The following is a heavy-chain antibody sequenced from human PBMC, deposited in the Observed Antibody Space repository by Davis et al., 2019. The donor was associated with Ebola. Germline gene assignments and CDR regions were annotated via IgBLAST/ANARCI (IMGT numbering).Heavy chain of an antibody. CDR2: IYYSGGT. CDR3: ARRGVYGDYRYYFDY. Sequence: SETLSLTCTVSGGSISSYYWSWIRQPPGKGLEWIGYIYYSGGTNYNPSLKSRVTISVDTSKNQFSLKLSSVTAADTAVYYCARRGVYGDYRYYFDYWGQGTLVTVSS. D-gene: IGHD4-17*01. J-gene: IGHJ4*02. CDR1: GGSISSYY. V-gene: IGHV4-59*08.